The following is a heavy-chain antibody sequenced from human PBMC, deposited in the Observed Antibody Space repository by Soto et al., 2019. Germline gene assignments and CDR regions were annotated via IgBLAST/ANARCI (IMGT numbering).Heavy chain of an antibody. CDR1: GFTFSSYA. CDR3: ARGSRTTPRGPNGLHMTTPESYGMDV. D-gene: IGHD4-4*01. CDR2: ISGSGGST. J-gene: IGHJ6*02. V-gene: IGHV3-23*01. Sequence: EVQLLESGGGLVQPGGSLRLSCAASGFTFSSYATSWVRQAPGKGLEWVSAISGSGGSTYYADSVKGRFTISRDNSKNTLYLQMNSLRAEDTAVYYCARGSRTTPRGPNGLHMTTPESYGMDVWGQGTTVTVSS.